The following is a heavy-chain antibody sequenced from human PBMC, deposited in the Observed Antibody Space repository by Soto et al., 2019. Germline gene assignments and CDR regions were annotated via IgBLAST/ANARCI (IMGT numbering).Heavy chain of an antibody. Sequence: PXGSLRRSWSASDFRLEDYDIHWVLQAPGKGLEWVSLITWNGGNTYYADSVKGRFTISRDGTTESVSLQMTSLNREDTGLYYCERQNLSFRSALDVWGQGTMVTVSS. V-gene: IGHV3-43*01. CDR3: ERQNLSFRSALDV. J-gene: IGHJ6*02. CDR2: ITWNGGNT. CDR1: DFRLEDYD.